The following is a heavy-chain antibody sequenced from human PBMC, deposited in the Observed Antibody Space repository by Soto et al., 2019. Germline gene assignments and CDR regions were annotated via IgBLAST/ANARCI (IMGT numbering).Heavy chain of an antibody. Sequence: PSETLSLTCTVSGGSISSGDYYWSWIRQPPGKGLEWIGYIYYSGSTYYNPSLKSRVTISVDTSKNQFSLKLSSVTAADTAVYYCASQRYVDWLLPPEAFDIWGQGTMVTVSS. CDR3: ASQRYVDWLLPPEAFDI. V-gene: IGHV4-30-4*01. CDR1: GGSISSGDYY. D-gene: IGHD3-9*01. J-gene: IGHJ3*02. CDR2: IYYSGST.